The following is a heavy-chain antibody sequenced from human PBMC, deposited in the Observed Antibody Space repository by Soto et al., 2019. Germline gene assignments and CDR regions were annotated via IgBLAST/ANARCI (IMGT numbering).Heavy chain of an antibody. CDR1: GFTFVNAW. J-gene: IGHJ5*02. V-gene: IGHV3-15*01. CDR3: TTGQWFPR. CDR2: IKKTSEGGAT. Sequence: DVQLVGSGGGLVKPGGSLRLSCAASGFTFVNAWMSWVRQAPGKGLEWVGLIKKTSEGGATEYAAPVKGRFTISRDDSQNTLYLQMDSRKTEDTAVYYCTTGQWFPRWGQGALVTVS.